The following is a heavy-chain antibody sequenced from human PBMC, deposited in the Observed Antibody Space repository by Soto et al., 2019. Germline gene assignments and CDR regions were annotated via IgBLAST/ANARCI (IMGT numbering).Heavy chain of an antibody. D-gene: IGHD5-12*01. CDR2: ISARGGSS. J-gene: IGHJ4*02. Sequence: EVQLLESGGDLVQPGGSLRLACAASGFSFSSYAMVWVRQAPGKGLEWVTVISARGGSSYFSDSVKGRFAISRDNSKNVLSLEMNSLRAEDTAIYFCAKGSIEYRASVDHWCQGTLVLVSS. CDR3: AKGSIEYRASVDH. CDR1: GFSFSSYA. V-gene: IGHV3-23*01.